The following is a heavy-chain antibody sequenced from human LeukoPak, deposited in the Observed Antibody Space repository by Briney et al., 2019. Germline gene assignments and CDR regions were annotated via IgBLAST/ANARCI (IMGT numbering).Heavy chain of an antibody. CDR3: ARFYDSSGYYGY. CDR2: INAGNGNT. V-gene: IGHV1-3*01. Sequence: ASVKVSCKASGYTFTSYAMHWVRQAPGQRLEWMGWINAGNGNTKHSQKFQGRVTITRDTSASTAYMELSSLRSEDTAVYYCARFYDSSGYYGYWGQGTLVTVSS. D-gene: IGHD3-22*01. CDR1: GYTFTSYA. J-gene: IGHJ4*02.